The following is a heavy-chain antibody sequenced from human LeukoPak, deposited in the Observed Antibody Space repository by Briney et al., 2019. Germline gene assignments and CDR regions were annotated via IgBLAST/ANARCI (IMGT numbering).Heavy chain of an antibody. V-gene: IGHV6-1*01. D-gene: IGHD2-21*01. CDR3: ARDRCGGDCYSRGHWFDP. J-gene: IGHJ5*02. Sequence: SQTLSLTCAISGDSVSSNSAAWNWIRQSPSRGLEWLGRTYYRSKWYNDYAVSVKSRITINPDTSKNQFSLQLNSVTPEDTAVYYCARDRCGGDCYSRGHWFDPWGQGTLVTVSS. CDR1: GDSVSSNSAA. CDR2: TYYRSKWYN.